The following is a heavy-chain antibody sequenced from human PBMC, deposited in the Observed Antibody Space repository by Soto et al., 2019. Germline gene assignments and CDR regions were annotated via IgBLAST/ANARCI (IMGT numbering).Heavy chain of an antibody. CDR1: GGSISSSSYY. V-gene: IGHV4-39*01. J-gene: IGHJ4*02. CDR2: IYYSGST. Sequence: PSETLSLTCTVSGGSISSSSYYWGWIRQHPGKGLEWIGSIYYSGSTYYNPSLKSRVTISVDTSKNQFSLKLSSVTAADTAVYYCASHDYGGNSAPEHIDYWGQGTLVTVSS. D-gene: IGHD4-17*01. CDR3: ASHDYGGNSAPEHIDY.